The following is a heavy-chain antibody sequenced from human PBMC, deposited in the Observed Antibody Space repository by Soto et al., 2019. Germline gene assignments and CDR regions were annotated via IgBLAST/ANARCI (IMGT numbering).Heavy chain of an antibody. CDR1: GFTFSSHE. J-gene: IGHJ6*02. V-gene: IGHV3-48*03. CDR2: ISESGGTT. Sequence: GGSLILSCVVSGFTFSSHEMNWVRQAPGKGPEWVSKISESGGTTSYADSVKGRFTISRDNARDSLYLHMDSLRAEDTAVYYCARDRSLIFAVPPYGMDVWGQGTTVTVSS. CDR3: ARDRSLIFAVPPYGMDV. D-gene: IGHD3-3*01.